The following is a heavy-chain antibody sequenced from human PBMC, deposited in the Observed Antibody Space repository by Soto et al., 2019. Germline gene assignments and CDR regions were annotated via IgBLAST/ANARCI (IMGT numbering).Heavy chain of an antibody. J-gene: IGHJ4*02. CDR3: ARGGTIAVAPFDY. D-gene: IGHD6-19*01. Sequence: PGGSLRLSCAASGFTFSSYWMSWVRQAPGKGLEWVANIKQDGSEKYYVDSVKGRFTISRDNAKNSLYLQMNSLRAEDTAVYYCARGGTIAVAPFDYWGQGTLVTVSS. CDR2: IKQDGSEK. V-gene: IGHV3-7*01. CDR1: GFTFSSYW.